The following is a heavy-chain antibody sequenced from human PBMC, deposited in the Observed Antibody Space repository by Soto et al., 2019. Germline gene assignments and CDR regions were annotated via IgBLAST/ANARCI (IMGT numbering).Heavy chain of an antibody. V-gene: IGHV4-39*01. CDR2: IYYSGST. CDR3: ATLYGDYVSY. D-gene: IGHD4-17*01. J-gene: IGHJ4*02. Sequence: SETLSLTCTVSGGTISSSSYYWGWIRQPPGKGLEWIGSIYYSGSTYYNPSLKSRVTISVDTSKNQFSLKLSSVTAADTAVYYCATLYGDYVSYWGQGTLVTVSS. CDR1: GGTISSSSYY.